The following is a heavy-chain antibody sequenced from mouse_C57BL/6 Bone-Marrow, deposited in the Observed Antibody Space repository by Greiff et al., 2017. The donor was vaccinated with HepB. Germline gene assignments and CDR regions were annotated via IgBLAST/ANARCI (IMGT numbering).Heavy chain of an antibody. V-gene: IGHV1-50*01. CDR2: IDPSDSYT. J-gene: IGHJ2*01. CDR3: ARSHSSGYLFDY. D-gene: IGHD3-2*02. Sequence: QVQLQQPGAELVKPGASVKLSCKASGYTFTSYWMQWVKQRPGQGLEWIGEIDPSDSYTNYNQKFKGKATLTVDTSSSTAYMQLSSLTSEDSAVYYCARSHSSGYLFDYWGQGTTLTVSS. CDR1: GYTFTSYW.